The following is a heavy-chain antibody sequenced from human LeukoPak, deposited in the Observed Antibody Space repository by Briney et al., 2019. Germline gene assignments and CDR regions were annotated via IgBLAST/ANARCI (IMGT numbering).Heavy chain of an antibody. V-gene: IGHV4-4*02. CDR1: SGSISSSNW. CDR2: IYHSGST. J-gene: IGHJ3*02. D-gene: IGHD1-26*01. Sequence: PSGTLSLTCAVSSGSISSSNWWRWVRQPPGKGLEWIGEIYHSGSTNYNPSLKSRVTISVDKSKNQFSLKLSSVTAADTAVYYCARVNSGSYLLRVSDAFDIWGQGTMVTVSS. CDR3: ARVNSGSYLLRVSDAFDI.